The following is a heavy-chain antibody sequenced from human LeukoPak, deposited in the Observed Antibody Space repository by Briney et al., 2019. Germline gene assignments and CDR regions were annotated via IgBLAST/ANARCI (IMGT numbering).Heavy chain of an antibody. Sequence: SETLSLTCTVSGGSISSSIYYWGWIRQPPGKGLEWIGSIYYSGSTYYNPSLKSRVTISVDTSKNQFSLKLSSVTAADTAVYYCARAEYSSSSNYYFDYWGQGTLVTVSS. CDR3: ARAEYSSSSNYYFDY. J-gene: IGHJ4*02. V-gene: IGHV4-39*07. CDR2: IYYSGST. D-gene: IGHD6-6*01. CDR1: GGSISSSIYY.